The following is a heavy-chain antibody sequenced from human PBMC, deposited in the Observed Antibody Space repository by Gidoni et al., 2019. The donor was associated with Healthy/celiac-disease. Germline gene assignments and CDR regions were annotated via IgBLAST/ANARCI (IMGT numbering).Heavy chain of an antibody. D-gene: IGHD1-7*01. V-gene: IGHV6-1*01. J-gene: IGHJ6*02. CDR2: TYHRSKWYN. Sequence: QVQLHQSGPVLVKPPQPLSLTCAIPGDSVSSNSPAWNWIRQSPSRGLEWMGRTYHRSKWYNDYAVSVKSRITINPDTSKNQFSLQLNSVTPEDTAVYYCARLVLELRGGMDVWGQGTTVTVSS. CDR1: GDSVSSNSPA. CDR3: ARLVLELRGGMDV.